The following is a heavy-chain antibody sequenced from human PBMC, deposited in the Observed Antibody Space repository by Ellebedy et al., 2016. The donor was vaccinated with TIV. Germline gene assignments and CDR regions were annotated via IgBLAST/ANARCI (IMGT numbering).Heavy chain of an antibody. CDR3: ATRIITLTGTDY. CDR2: ISSSSSYV. CDR1: GFTFSSYA. J-gene: IGHJ4*02. V-gene: IGHV3-21*01. Sequence: PGGSLRLSCAASGFTFSSYAMSWVRQAPEKGLEWVSSISSSSSYVYYADSVKGRFTISRDNAKNSLFLEMNSLRAEDTAVYYCATRIITLTGTDYWGQGTLVIVSS. D-gene: IGHD3-10*01.